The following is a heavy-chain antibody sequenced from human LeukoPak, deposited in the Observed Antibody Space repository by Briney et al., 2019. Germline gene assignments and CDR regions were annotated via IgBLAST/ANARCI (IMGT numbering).Heavy chain of an antibody. D-gene: IGHD4-17*01. J-gene: IGHJ3*02. CDR3: ARDWDLEDDYGDSREGAFDI. V-gene: IGHV4-4*02. Sequence: PSGTLSLTCAVSGGSISSSNWWSWVRQPPGKGLEWNGEIYHSGSTNYNPSLKSRVTISADKSKNQFSLKLSAVTAADTAVYYCARDWDLEDDYGDSREGAFDIWGQGTMVTVSS. CDR1: GGSISSSNW. CDR2: IYHSGST.